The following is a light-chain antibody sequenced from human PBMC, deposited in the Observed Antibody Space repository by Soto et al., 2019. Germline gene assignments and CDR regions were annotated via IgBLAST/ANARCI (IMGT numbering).Light chain of an antibody. J-gene: IGKJ4*01. CDR1: RTLYPGQ. V-gene: IGKV3-20*01. CDR3: QQYYTIPLT. CDR2: GSS. Sequence: EIVLTQSPGTLSLSPGEGASLXCTASRTLYPGQLAWYQRQPGQAPRLLSYGSSTRADGSPDRFSGSESGTDFTRTISSLQAEDVAVYYGQQYYTIPLTFGGGTKVDIK.